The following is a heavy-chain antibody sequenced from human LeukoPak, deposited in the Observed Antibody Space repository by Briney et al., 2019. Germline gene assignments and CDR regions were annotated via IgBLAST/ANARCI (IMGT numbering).Heavy chain of an antibody. Sequence: SETLSLTCTVSGYSISSGYYWGWIRQPPGKGLEWIGSIYHSGSTYYNPSLKSRVTISVDKSKNQFSLKLSSVTAADTAVYYCARDRADGAFDIWGQGTMVTVSS. V-gene: IGHV4-38-2*02. CDR2: IYHSGST. CDR3: ARDRADGAFDI. D-gene: IGHD6-13*01. J-gene: IGHJ3*02. CDR1: GYSISSGYY.